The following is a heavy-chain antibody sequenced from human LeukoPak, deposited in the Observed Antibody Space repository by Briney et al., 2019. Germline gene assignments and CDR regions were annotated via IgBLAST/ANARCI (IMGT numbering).Heavy chain of an antibody. D-gene: IGHD1-26*01. J-gene: IGHJ4*02. CDR1: GFTFSSYA. Sequence: GGSLRLSCAASGFTFSSYAMSWVRQAPGKGLEWVSAVSSNGISTFYADSVKGRFTISRDNSENTLYLQVNSLRAEDTAVYYCAKSNSGTYGNFDSWGQGTLVTVSS. CDR3: AKSNSGTYGNFDS. CDR2: VSSNGIST. V-gene: IGHV3-23*01.